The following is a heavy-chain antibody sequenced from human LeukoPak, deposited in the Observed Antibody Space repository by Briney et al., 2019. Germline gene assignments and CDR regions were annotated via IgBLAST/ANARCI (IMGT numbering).Heavy chain of an antibody. V-gene: IGHV3-48*01. D-gene: IGHD3-10*01. CDR3: ARDSPGWGGFDY. Sequence: GGSLRLSCAASGLTFSTYNMNWVRQAPGKGLEWVSYISSSSSTIFYADSVKGRFTISRDDAKNSLYLQLNSLRAEDTAVYYCARDSPGWGGFDYWGQGTLVTVSS. CDR2: ISSSSSTI. CDR1: GLTFSTYN. J-gene: IGHJ4*02.